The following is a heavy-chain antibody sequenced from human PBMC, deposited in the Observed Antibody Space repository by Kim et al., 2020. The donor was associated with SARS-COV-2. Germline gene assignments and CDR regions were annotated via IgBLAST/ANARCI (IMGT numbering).Heavy chain of an antibody. CDR3: VRDRMGCAFEM. Sequence: IYYAGSVEGRFTISRDNAKNSLCLQMNSLRDEDTAFYFCVRDRMGCAFEMWGQVTMVTVSS. CDR2: I. J-gene: IGHJ3*02. D-gene: IGHD3-16*01. V-gene: IGHV3-48*02.